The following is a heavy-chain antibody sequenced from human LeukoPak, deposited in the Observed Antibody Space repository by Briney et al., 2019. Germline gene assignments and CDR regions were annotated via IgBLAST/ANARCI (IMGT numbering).Heavy chain of an antibody. CDR1: GYSISSGYY. Sequence: SETLSLTCTVSGYSISSGYYWGWLRQPPGKGLGWIGSIYHSGSTYYNPSLKRRVTISVDTSKNQFSLKLSSVTAADTAVYYCARAIEVGAMTPFDYWGQGTLVTVSS. CDR2: IYHSGST. CDR3: ARAIEVGAMTPFDY. V-gene: IGHV4-38-2*02. D-gene: IGHD1-26*01. J-gene: IGHJ4*02.